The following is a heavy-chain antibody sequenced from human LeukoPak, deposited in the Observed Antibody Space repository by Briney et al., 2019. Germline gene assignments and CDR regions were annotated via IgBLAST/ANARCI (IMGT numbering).Heavy chain of an antibody. D-gene: IGHD2-2*03. J-gene: IGHJ4*02. V-gene: IGHV1-2*02. CDR3: ARASWVDIVVVPAVFDY. CDR1: GYTFTGYY. Sequence: ASVKVSCKASGYTFTGYYMHWVRQAPGQGLEWMGWINPNSGGTNYAQKFQGRVTMTTDTSISTAYMELSRLRSDDTAVYYCARASWVDIVVVPAVFDYWGQGTLVTVSS. CDR2: INPNSGGT.